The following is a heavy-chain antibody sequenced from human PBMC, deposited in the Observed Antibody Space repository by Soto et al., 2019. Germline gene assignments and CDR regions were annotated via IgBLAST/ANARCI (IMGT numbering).Heavy chain of an antibody. CDR1: GGSISSYY. CDR3: ARGQGGWFNNQLLNAFDI. J-gene: IGHJ3*02. Sequence: QVQLRESGPGLVKPSETLSLTCTVSGGSISSYYWSWIRQPPGKGLEWIGYIYYSGSTNYNPSLKRRDTISVDTSKTHFALKLSSVTAADTAVYYGARGQGGWFNNQLLNAFDIWSQETMVTVSS. CDR2: IYYSGST. D-gene: IGHD2-2*01. V-gene: IGHV4-59*01.